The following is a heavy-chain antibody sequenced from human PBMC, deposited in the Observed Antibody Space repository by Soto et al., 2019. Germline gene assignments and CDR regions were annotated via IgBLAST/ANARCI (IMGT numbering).Heavy chain of an antibody. Sequence: SETLSLTCTVCGGSISSYYWSWIRQPPGKXLEWIGYIYYSGSTNYNPSLKSRVTISVDTSKNQFSLKLSSVTAADTAVYYCARVEAGTWAYYYYYGMDVWGQGTTVTVSS. D-gene: IGHD1-1*01. J-gene: IGHJ6*02. CDR2: IYYSGST. V-gene: IGHV4-59*01. CDR1: GGSISSYY. CDR3: ARVEAGTWAYYYYYGMDV.